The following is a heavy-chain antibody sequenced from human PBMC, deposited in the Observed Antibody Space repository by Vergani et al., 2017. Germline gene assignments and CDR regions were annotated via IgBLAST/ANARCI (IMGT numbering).Heavy chain of an antibody. V-gene: IGHV4-31*03. CDR3: ASYGSGGGWFDP. J-gene: IGHJ5*02. CDR1: GGPISSGGYY. Sequence: QVQLQESGPGLVKPSQTLSLTCTVSGGPISSGGYYWGWIRQHPGKGLEWIGYIYYSGSTNSNPSLKSRVTIAVDTSKHQFSLKLSSVTAADTAVYYCASYGSGGGWFDPWGQGTLVTVSS. D-gene: IGHD3-10*01. CDR2: IYYSGST.